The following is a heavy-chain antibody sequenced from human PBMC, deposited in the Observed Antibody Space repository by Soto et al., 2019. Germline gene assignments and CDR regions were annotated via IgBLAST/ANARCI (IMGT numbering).Heavy chain of an antibody. Sequence: SETRSLTCSFCVGSMICIYYYWCWLLQSPGKGPEWIVSFCYTGFTSYNPSLESRVSVSVDTSKNQFPLKVRGVSAAATAVYYCATSQNGYNWHHFDHWGQRALVTASS. V-gene: IGHV4-39*01. J-gene: IGHJ4*02. CDR2: FCYTGFT. CDR3: ATSQNGYNWHHFDH. CDR1: VGSMICIYYY. D-gene: IGHD1-20*01.